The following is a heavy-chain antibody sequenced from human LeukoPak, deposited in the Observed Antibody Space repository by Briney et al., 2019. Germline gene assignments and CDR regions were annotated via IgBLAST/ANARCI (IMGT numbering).Heavy chain of an antibody. V-gene: IGHV1-24*01. CDR3: ATDPTYYFDGSGYYHVDY. Sequence: ASVKVSCKVSGNRLTELSVHWVRQAPGKGLEWMGGFDVEAGDTKYAQNFQGRVTMTEDTSTDTAYMELSSLRSEDTAVYYCATDPTYYFDGSGYYHVDYWGQAPWSPSPQ. D-gene: IGHD3-22*01. CDR2: FDVEAGDT. CDR1: GNRLTELS. J-gene: IGHJ4*01.